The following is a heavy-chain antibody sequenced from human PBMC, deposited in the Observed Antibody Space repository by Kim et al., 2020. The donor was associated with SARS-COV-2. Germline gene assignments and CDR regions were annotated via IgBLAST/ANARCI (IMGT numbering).Heavy chain of an antibody. D-gene: IGHD3-10*01. V-gene: IGHV3-11*03. CDR3: ARIGAWFGEPDSGFDY. Sequence: VKSRFTISRDNAQNSLYLQMNSLRAEETAVYYCARIGAWFGEPDSGFDYWGQGTLVTVSS. J-gene: IGHJ4*02.